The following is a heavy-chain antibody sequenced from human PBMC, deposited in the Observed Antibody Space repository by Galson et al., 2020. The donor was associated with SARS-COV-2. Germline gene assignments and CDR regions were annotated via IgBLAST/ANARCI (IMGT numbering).Heavy chain of an antibody. D-gene: IGHD3-3*01. V-gene: IGHV4-34*01. Sequence: SQTLSLTCAVYGGSFSGYYWSWIRQPPGKGLEWIGEINHSGSTNYNPSLKSRVTISVDTSKNQFSLKLSSVTAADTAVYYCARGRAVTIFGVVIRTGDFDYWCQGTLVTVSS. CDR2: INHSGST. J-gene: IGHJ4*02. CDR3: ARGRAVTIFGVVIRTGDFDY. CDR1: GGSFSGYY.